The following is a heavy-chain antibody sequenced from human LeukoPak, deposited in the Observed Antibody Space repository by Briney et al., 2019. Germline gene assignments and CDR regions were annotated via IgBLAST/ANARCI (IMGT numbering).Heavy chain of an antibody. CDR3: ASPSIAARFHYYYYYMDV. D-gene: IGHD6-6*01. V-gene: IGHV1-69*13. J-gene: IGHJ6*03. CDR2: IIPIFGTA. Sequence: ASVKVSCKASGGTFSSYAISWVRQAPGQGLEWMGGIIPIFGTANYAQKFHGRVTITADESTSTAYMELSSLRSEDTAVYYCASPSIAARFHYYYYYMDVWGKGTTVTVSS. CDR1: GGTFSSYA.